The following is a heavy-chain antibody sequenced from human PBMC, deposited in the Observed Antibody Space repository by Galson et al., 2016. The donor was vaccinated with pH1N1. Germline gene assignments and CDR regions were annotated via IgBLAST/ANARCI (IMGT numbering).Heavy chain of an antibody. CDR2: IKQDGSEK. Sequence: LRLSCAASGLTFSSYWMSWVRQAPGKGLEWVANIKQDGSEKYYVDSVKGRFTISRDNDQNSLFLQMNSLRAEDTAVYYCARAIAAAGSHWGQGTLLTVSS. D-gene: IGHD6-13*01. V-gene: IGHV3-7*01. CDR1: GLTFSSYW. J-gene: IGHJ4*02. CDR3: ARAIAAAGSH.